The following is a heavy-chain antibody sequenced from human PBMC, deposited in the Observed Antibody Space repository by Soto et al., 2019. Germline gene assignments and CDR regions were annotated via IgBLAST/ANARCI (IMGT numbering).Heavy chain of an antibody. J-gene: IGHJ6*02. CDR3: ASSNIAAAGFYYYGMDV. V-gene: IGHV4-59*01. CDR2: IYYSGST. CDR1: GCSISSYY. D-gene: IGHD6-13*01. Sequence: SETLSLTCTFSGCSISSYYWSLIRQPPGKGLEWIGYIYYSGSTNYNPSLKSRVTISVDTSKNQFSLKLSSVTAADTAVYYCASSNIAAAGFYYYGMDVWGRGTTVTVSS.